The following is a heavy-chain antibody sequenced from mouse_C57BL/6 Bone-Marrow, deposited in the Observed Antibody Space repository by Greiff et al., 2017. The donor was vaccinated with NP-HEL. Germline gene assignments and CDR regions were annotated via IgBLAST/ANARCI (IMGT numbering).Heavy chain of an antibody. CDR3: ARGKKPIYDGYYPYAMDY. CDR1: GYTFTSYW. J-gene: IGHJ4*01. V-gene: IGHV1-64*01. CDR2: IHPNSGST. D-gene: IGHD2-3*01. Sequence: VQVVESGAELVKPGASVKLSCKASGYTFTSYWMHWVKQRPGQGLEWIGMIHPNSGSTNYNEKFKSKATLTVDKSSSTAYMQLSSLTSEDSAVYYCARGKKPIYDGYYPYAMDYWGQGTSVTVSS.